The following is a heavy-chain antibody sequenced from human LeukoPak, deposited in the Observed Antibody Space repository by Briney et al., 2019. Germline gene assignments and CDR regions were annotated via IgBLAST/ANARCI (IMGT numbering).Heavy chain of an antibody. J-gene: IGHJ3*02. Sequence: ASVKVSCKVSGYTLTELSMHWVRQAPGKGLEWMGGFDPEDGETIYAQKFQGRVTMTRDTSISTAYMELSRLRSDDTAVYYCALLPAAILGAFDIWGQETMVTVSS. CDR2: FDPEDGET. CDR3: ALLPAAILGAFDI. D-gene: IGHD2-2*02. CDR1: GYTLTELS. V-gene: IGHV1-24*01.